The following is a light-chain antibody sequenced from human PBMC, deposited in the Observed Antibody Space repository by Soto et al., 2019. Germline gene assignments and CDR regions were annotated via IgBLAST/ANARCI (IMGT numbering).Light chain of an antibody. CDR1: QSVSGW. CDR2: DAS. Sequence: DIQMTQSPSVMSASVGDRVTITCRASQSVSGWLAWYQQKPGEAPKLLIYDASALPRGVPSRFSGSGSGTKFTLTIASLQPDDFATYYCQQYETFSGTFGPGTKVDNK. CDR3: QQYETFSGT. V-gene: IGKV1-5*01. J-gene: IGKJ1*01.